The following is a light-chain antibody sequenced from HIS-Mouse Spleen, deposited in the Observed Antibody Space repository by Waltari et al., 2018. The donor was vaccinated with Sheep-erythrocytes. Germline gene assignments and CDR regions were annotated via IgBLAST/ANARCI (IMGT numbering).Light chain of an antibody. CDR3: CSYAGSYNHV. CDR2: YVS. CDR1: SSDVGGYNY. J-gene: IGLJ1*01. Sequence: QSALTQPRSVSGSPGQSVTISCTGTSSDVGGYNYASWYQQHPGKPPKLLIYYVSKRPSGVPDRFSGSKSGNTASLTISGLQAEDEADYYCCSYAGSYNHVFATGTKVTVL. V-gene: IGLV2-11*01.